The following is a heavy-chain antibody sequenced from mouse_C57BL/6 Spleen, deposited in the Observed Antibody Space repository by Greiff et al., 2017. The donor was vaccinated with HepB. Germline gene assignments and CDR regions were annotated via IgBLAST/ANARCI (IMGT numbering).Heavy chain of an antibody. CDR2: ISYDGSN. D-gene: IGHD2-1*01. CDR3: ARLYYGNYGAMDY. J-gene: IGHJ4*01. Sequence: VQLKESGPGLVKPSQSLSLTCSVTGYSITSGYYWNWIRQFPGNKLEWMGYISYDGSNNYNPSLKNRISITRDTSKNQFFLKLNSVTTEDTATYYCARLYYGNYGAMDYWGQGTSVTVSS. CDR1: GYSITSGYY. V-gene: IGHV3-6*01.